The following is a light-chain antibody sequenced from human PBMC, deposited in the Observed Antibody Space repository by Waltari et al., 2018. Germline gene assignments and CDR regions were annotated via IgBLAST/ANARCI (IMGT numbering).Light chain of an antibody. V-gene: IGKV3-20*01. CDR1: QSLSSSY. CDR3: QQYDSTPYT. CDR2: GAT. Sequence: EIVLTQSPDTLSLSPGDRAALSCRASQSLSSSYLAWYQQKPGRAPRPLIYGATSRATGIPDRFSGSGSETDFTLTISRLEPEDFAVYYCQQYDSTPYTFGQGTKLEIK. J-gene: IGKJ2*01.